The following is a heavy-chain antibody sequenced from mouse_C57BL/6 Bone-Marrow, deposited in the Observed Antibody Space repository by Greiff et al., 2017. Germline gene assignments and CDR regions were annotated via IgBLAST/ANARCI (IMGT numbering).Heavy chain of an antibody. V-gene: IGHV1-20*01. D-gene: IGHD1-1*01. CDR2: INPYNGDT. J-gene: IGHJ3*01. CDR1: GYSFTGYF. CDR3: ARLLRGWFAY. Sequence: VQLQQSGPELVKPGDSVKISCKASGYSFTGYFMNWVMQSHGKSLEWIGRINPYNGDTFYNQQFKGKATLTVDKSSSTAHMELRSLTAEGSAVYYCARLLRGWFAYWGQGTLVTVSA.